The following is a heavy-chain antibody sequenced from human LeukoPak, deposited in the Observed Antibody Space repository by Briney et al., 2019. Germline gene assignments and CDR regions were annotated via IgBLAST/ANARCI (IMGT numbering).Heavy chain of an antibody. J-gene: IGHJ4*02. CDR1: GGSISSGDYY. D-gene: IGHD6-13*01. CDR2: IYYSGST. V-gene: IGHV4-30-4*08. CDR3: AREVDSIAAAV. Sequence: PSETLSLTCTVSGGSISSGDYYWSWIRQHPGTGLEWIGYIYYSGSTYYNPSLKSRVTISVDTSKNQFSLKLSSVTAADTAVYYCAREVDSIAAAVWGQGTLVTVSS.